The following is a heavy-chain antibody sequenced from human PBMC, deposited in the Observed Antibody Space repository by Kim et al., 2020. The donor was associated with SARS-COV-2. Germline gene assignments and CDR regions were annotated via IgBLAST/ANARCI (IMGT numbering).Heavy chain of an antibody. V-gene: IGHV3-23*01. D-gene: IGHD2-8*02. CDR3: ARRPRLAVYGPGINYMDV. CDR2: IDGRGSTT. J-gene: IGHJ6*03. CDR1: GFAFSNYA. Sequence: GGSLRLSCAAPGFAFSNYAMSWVRQVPGKGLVWVSHIDGRGSTTYYADYVKGRFTISRENSKDTLCLEMNSLRAVDTALYYCARRPRLAVYGPGINYMDVWGKGTTVTVSS.